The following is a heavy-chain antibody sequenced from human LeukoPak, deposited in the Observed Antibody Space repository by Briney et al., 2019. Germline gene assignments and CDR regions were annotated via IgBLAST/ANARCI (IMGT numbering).Heavy chain of an antibody. Sequence: SVKVSCKASGATLSNYEISWVRQAPGQGLEWMGGIIPIFGTANYAQKFQDRVTITADESTSTVYMEVSSLRSEDTAVYYCARNVDTAMVGVNWFDPWGQGTLVTVSS. CDR3: ARNVDTAMVGVNWFDP. J-gene: IGHJ5*02. V-gene: IGHV1-69*13. CDR2: IIPIFGTA. CDR1: GATLSNYE. D-gene: IGHD5-18*01.